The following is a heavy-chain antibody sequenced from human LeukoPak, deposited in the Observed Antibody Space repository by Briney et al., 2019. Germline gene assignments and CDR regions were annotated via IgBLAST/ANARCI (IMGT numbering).Heavy chain of an antibody. CDR2: INHSGST. J-gene: IGHJ4*02. D-gene: IGHD6-13*01. CDR1: GGSFSGYY. V-gene: IGHV4-34*01. Sequence: KSSETLSLTCAVRGGSFSGYYWSWIRQPPGKGLEWIGEINHSGSTNYNPSLKSRVTISVDTSKNQFSLKLSSVTAADTAVYYCARGPSIIAAAYYFDYWGQGTLVTVSS. CDR3: ARGPSIIAAAYYFDY.